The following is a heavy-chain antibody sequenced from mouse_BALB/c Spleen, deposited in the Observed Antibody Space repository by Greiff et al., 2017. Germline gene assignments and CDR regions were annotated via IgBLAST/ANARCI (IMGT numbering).Heavy chain of an antibody. CDR3: ARNGGYVYFDY. D-gene: IGHD2-10*02. J-gene: IGHJ2*01. CDR1: GFSLTSYG. V-gene: IGHV2-2*02. CDR2: IWSGGST. Sequence: QVQLKESGPGLVQPSQSLSITCTVSGFSLTSYGVHWVRQSPGKGLEWLGVIWSGGSTDYNAAFISRLSISKDNSKSQVFFKMNSLQANDTAIYYCARNGGYVYFDYWGQGTTLTVSS.